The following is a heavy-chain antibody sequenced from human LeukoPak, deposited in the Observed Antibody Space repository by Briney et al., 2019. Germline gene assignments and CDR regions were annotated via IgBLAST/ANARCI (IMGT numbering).Heavy chain of an antibody. J-gene: IGHJ1*01. Sequence: PGGSLRLSCAASGFTFSSYSMNWVRQAPGKGLQWVSVISGSGGSTYYAESVKGRFTISRDNSKNTLYLQMNSLRAEDTAVYYCAKGSSGWLTLQFFQHWGQGTLVTVSS. D-gene: IGHD6-19*01. CDR2: ISGSGGST. V-gene: IGHV3-23*01. CDR3: AKGSSGWLTLQFFQH. CDR1: GFTFSSYS.